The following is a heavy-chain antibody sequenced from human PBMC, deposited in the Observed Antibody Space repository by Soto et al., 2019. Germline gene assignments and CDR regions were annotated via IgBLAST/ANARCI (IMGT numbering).Heavy chain of an antibody. D-gene: IGHD6-19*01. CDR2: IWYDGSNK. CDR3: ARESRGSGWYHWFDP. Sequence: AVGSLRLSCAASGFTFSRYGMHWVRQAPGKGLEWVAVIWYDGSNKYYADSVKGRFTISRDNSKNTLYLQMNSLRAEDTAVYYCARESRGSGWYHWFDPWGQGTLVTVSS. CDR1: GFTFSRYG. V-gene: IGHV3-33*01. J-gene: IGHJ5*02.